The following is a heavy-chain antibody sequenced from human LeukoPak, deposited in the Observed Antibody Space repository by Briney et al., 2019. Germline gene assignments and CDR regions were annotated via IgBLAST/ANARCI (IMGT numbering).Heavy chain of an antibody. V-gene: IGHV3-48*01. J-gene: IGHJ3*02. D-gene: IGHD6-19*01. CDR2: MRSSDNTI. CDR3: VRDHQWAFDI. Sequence: PGGSLRLSCAASGFTFGSYSMNWVRQAPGKGLEWVSYMRSSDNTIYYADSVKGRFTISRDSAKNSLYLQMNSLRAEDTAVYYCVRDHQWAFDIWGQGTMVTVSS. CDR1: GFTFGSYS.